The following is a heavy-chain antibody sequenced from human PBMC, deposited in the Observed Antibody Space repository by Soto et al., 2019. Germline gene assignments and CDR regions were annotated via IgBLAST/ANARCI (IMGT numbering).Heavy chain of an antibody. V-gene: IGHV3-30*18. CDR2: ISYDGRDK. CDR1: GFTFSSYA. J-gene: IGHJ4*02. CDR3: AKALGELSPESYDY. Sequence: QVQLVESGGGVVQPGRSLRLSCAASGFTFSSYAMHWVRQAPGKGLEWVAVISYDGRDKYYADSVKGRFTISRDNSKNTLNLQQNSLRADDTGVYYCAKALGELSPESYDYWGQGTLITVSS. D-gene: IGHD3-16*02.